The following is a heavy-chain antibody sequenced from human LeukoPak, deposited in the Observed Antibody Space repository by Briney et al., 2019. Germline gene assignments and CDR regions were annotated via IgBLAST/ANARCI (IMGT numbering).Heavy chain of an antibody. CDR3: ARSLNPIAARPRNYYYYMDV. J-gene: IGHJ6*03. CDR1: GGTFSSYA. Sequence: ASVNVSCKASGGTFSSYAISWVRQAPGQGLEWMGWNSAYNGNTNYAQKLQGRVTMTTDTSTSTAYMELRSLRSDDTAVYYCARSLNPIAARPRNYYYYMDVWGKGTTVTVSS. D-gene: IGHD6-6*01. CDR2: NSAYNGNT. V-gene: IGHV1-18*01.